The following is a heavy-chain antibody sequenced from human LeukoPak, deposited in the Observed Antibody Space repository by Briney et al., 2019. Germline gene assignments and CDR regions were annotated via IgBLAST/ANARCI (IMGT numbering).Heavy chain of an antibody. D-gene: IGHD3-10*01. CDR3: ATHGSGSYRYYFDY. CDR1: GLTFSSNA. J-gene: IGHJ4*02. Sequence: GGSLRLSCAASGLTFSSNAMSWVRQAPAKGLEWVSTISGSGGSTYYADSVKGRFTISRDNSKNTLYLQMNSLRAEDTAVYYCATHGSGSYRYYFDYWGQGTLVTVSS. CDR2: ISGSGGST. V-gene: IGHV3-23*01.